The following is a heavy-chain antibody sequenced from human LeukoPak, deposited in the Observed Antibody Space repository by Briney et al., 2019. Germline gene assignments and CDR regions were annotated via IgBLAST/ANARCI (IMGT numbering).Heavy chain of an antibody. Sequence: GGSLRLPCAASGFTFSSYSMNWVRQAPGKGLEWVSSISSSSSYIYYADSVKGRFTISRDNAKNSLYLQMNSLRAEDTAVYYCASPAYMVRGVIPTYWGQGTLVTVSS. CDR1: GFTFSSYS. D-gene: IGHD3-10*01. CDR3: ASPAYMVRGVIPTY. CDR2: ISSSSSYI. V-gene: IGHV3-21*01. J-gene: IGHJ4*02.